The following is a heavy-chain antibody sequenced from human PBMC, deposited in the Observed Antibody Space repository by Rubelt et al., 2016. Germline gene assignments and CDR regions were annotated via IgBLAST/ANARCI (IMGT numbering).Heavy chain of an antibody. Sequence: QLQLQESGPGLVKPSETLSLTCTVSGGSISSSSYYWGWIRQPPGKGLAWSGSIYYSGSTYYNPSARSEVTVSVATSKNRFSLKLKSVSAADTAVYYCARQTIRGVSPFDYWGQGTLVTVSS. CDR2: IYYSGST. V-gene: IGHV4-39*01. D-gene: IGHD3-10*01. CDR1: GGSISSSSYY. CDR3: ARQTIRGVSPFDY. J-gene: IGHJ4*02.